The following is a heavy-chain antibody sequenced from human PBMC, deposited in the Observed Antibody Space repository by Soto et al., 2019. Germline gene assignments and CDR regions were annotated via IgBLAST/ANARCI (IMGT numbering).Heavy chain of an antibody. D-gene: IGHD6-13*01. CDR2: IIPIFGTA. CDR3: ARDTDVAAAGIGLFDY. Sequence: SVKVSCKASGGTFSSYAISWVRQAPGQGLEWMGGIIPIFGTANYAQKFQGRVTITADESTSTAYMELSSLRSEDTAVYYCARDTDVAAAGIGLFDYWGQGTLVTVSS. CDR1: GGTFSSYA. V-gene: IGHV1-69*13. J-gene: IGHJ4*02.